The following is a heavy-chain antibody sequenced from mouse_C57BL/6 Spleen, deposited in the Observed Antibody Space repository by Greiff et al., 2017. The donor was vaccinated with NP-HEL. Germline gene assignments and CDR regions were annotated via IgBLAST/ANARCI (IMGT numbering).Heavy chain of an antibody. V-gene: IGHV1-54*01. CDR3: AREITTVVDAMDY. CDR2: INPGSGGT. D-gene: IGHD1-1*01. Sequence: VQVVESGAELVRPGTSVKVSCKASGYAFTNYLIEWVKQRPGQGLEWIGVINPGSGGTNYNEKFKGKATLTADKSSSTAYMQLSSLTSEDSAVYFCAREITTVVDAMDYWGQGTSVTVSS. J-gene: IGHJ4*01. CDR1: GYAFTNYL.